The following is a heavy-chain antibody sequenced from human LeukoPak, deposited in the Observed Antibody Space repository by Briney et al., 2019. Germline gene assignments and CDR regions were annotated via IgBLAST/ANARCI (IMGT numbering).Heavy chain of an antibody. Sequence: SETLSLTCTVSGGSISSSYWSWIRQPPGKKLEWIAYIYYTGSTNYDPSLKSRATISVDTSKNHFSLELSSVTAADTAVYFCARHRNDYGGNSFGDWGQGTPVTVSS. CDR2: IYYTGST. CDR3: ARHRNDYGGNSFGD. CDR1: GGSISSSY. D-gene: IGHD4-23*01. V-gene: IGHV4-59*08. J-gene: IGHJ4*02.